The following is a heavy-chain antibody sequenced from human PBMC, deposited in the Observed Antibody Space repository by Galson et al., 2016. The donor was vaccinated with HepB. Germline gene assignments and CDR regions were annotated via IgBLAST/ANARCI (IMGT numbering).Heavy chain of an antibody. CDR1: GGSINNYY. CDR3: ASVWGSGSSYYYYYYGMDV. J-gene: IGHJ6*02. D-gene: IGHD3-10*01. V-gene: IGHV4-59*01. Sequence: SETLSLTCTVSGGSINNYYWSWIRQPPGKGLEWIGYIYYSGSTNYSPSLKSRVTISVDRSKNQLSLKLSSVTAADTAVYYCASVWGSGSSYYYYYYGMDVWGQGTTVTVSS. CDR2: IYYSGST.